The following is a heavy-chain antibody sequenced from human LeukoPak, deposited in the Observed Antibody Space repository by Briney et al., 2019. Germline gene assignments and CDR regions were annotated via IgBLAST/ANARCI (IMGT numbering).Heavy chain of an antibody. Sequence: GGSLRLSCAASGFTFSNAWMSWVRQAPGQGLEWVSAISGSGGSTYYADSVKGRFTISRDNSKNTLYLQMNSLRAEDTAVYYCAKGGYYYDSSGSGWFDPWGQGTLVTVSS. V-gene: IGHV3-23*01. CDR2: ISGSGGST. CDR3: AKGGYYYDSSGSGWFDP. CDR1: GFTFSNAW. D-gene: IGHD3-22*01. J-gene: IGHJ5*02.